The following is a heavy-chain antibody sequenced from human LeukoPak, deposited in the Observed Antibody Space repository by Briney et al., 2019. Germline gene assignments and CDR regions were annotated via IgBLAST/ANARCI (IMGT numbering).Heavy chain of an antibody. J-gene: IGHJ4*02. CDR3: ARGRYSSSSSRHLTRPRVVDY. CDR1: GGSISPYY. D-gene: IGHD6-6*01. CDR2: ISYSGST. Sequence: PSETLSLTCTVSGGSISPYYWSWIRQPPGKGLEWIGYISYSGSTNYNPSLKSRVTISVDTSKNQFSLKLSSVTAADTAVYYCARGRYSSSSSRHLTRPRVVDYWGQGTLVTVSS. V-gene: IGHV4-59*12.